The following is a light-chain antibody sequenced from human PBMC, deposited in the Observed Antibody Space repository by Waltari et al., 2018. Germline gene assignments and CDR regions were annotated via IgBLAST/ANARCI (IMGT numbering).Light chain of an antibody. CDR3: SSYTRSSTFL. CDR2: DVN. V-gene: IGLV2-14*01. J-gene: IGLJ3*02. Sequence: QSALTHTAPVSASTGQASSITCTAASSDVGEYRYVPWYQQHPGKAPKRIIYDVNKRPSGVSNRFSASKSGNTASLTISGLQPEDEADYYCSSYTRSSTFLFGGGTKLTVL. CDR1: SSDVGEYRY.